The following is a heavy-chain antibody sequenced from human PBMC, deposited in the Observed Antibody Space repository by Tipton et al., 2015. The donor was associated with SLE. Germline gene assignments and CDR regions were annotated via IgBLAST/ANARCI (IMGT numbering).Heavy chain of an antibody. D-gene: IGHD5-18*01. Sequence: GSLRLSCAASGFTFSSYAMNWVRQAPGMGLEWVTSITGNSAYIYYTDSVKGRFTISRDNAKNSLYLQMSSLRDEDTAVYYCARAPLRGYTYGPGYWGQGTLVTVSS. CDR2: ITGNSAYI. CDR1: GFTFSSYA. V-gene: IGHV3-21*04. CDR3: ARAPLRGYTYGPGY. J-gene: IGHJ1*01.